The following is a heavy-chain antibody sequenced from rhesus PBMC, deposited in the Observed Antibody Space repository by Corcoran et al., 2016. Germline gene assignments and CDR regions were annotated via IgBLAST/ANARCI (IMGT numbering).Heavy chain of an antibody. CDR3: RQDDSGCYGLDS. CDR2: ITYSGST. J-gene: IGHJ6*01. CDR1: GGSIRSGAYY. V-gene: IGHV4-122*02. D-gene: IGHD3-28*01. Sequence: QVQLQESGPGLVKPSETLSLTCAVPGGSIRSGAYYWSWLRQPPGKGLGWIGYITYSGSTSYNPSLKSRVTIARDTSKNQFSLRLSSVTAADTAVYYGRQDDSGCYGLDSWGQGVVVTVSS.